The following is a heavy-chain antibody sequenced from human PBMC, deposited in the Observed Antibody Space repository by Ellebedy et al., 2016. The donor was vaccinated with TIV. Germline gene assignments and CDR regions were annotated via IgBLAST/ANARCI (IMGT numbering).Heavy chain of an antibody. J-gene: IGHJ4*02. V-gene: IGHV4-59*01. CDR1: GDSMSSYS. D-gene: IGHD2-21*01. CDR2: IYYSGST. CDR3: ARDLGVSDY. Sequence: SETLSLTXSVSGDSMSSYSWSWIRQPPGKGLEWIGYIYYSGSTNYNPSLKSRVTISVDTSKNQFSLKLSSVTAADTAVYYCARDLGVSDYWGQGTLVTVSS.